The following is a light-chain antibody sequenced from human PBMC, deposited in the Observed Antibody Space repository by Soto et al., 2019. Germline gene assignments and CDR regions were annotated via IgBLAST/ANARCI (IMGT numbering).Light chain of an antibody. J-gene: IGKJ1*01. CDR3: QQYNNWPPGT. Sequence: EIVVLQYPPTLSVSRGERGTRCWRVRQRMSYNLAWYHQNPGQAPSLLIYGVSTTATGIPARFSGSGSGTEFTLTITRLPSEDFAVYYCQQYNNWPPGTFGQGTK. V-gene: IGKV3-15*01. CDR2: GVS. CDR1: QRMSYN.